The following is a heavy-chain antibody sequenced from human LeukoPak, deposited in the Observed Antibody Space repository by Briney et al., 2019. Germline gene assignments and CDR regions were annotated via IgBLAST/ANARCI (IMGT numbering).Heavy chain of an antibody. Sequence: VGSLRLSCAASEFTFGSYAMSWVRQAPGKGLEWVSGITGSGGSTYYADSVKGRFSISRDNSKNTLYLQMNSLRAEDSALYHCAKDGLWQWQSLCGQGTLVTVSS. CDR1: EFTFGSYA. D-gene: IGHD6-19*01. V-gene: IGHV3-23*01. J-gene: IGHJ4*02. CDR2: ITGSGGST. CDR3: AKDGLWQWQSL.